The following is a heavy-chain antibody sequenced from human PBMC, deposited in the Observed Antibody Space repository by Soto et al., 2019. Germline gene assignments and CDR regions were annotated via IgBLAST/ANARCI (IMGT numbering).Heavy chain of an antibody. CDR3: AKGGSSSSWYEDY. Sequence: EVQLVESGGGLVKPGGSLSLTCAASGFTFSTYSMNWVRQAPGKGLEWVSSISDNSGYIFYADSVKGRFTISRDNAKNSLYLQMNSLRAEDTAVYYCAKGGSSSSWYEDYWGQGTLVTVSS. CDR2: ISDNSGYI. D-gene: IGHD6-13*01. V-gene: IGHV3-21*01. J-gene: IGHJ4*02. CDR1: GFTFSTYS.